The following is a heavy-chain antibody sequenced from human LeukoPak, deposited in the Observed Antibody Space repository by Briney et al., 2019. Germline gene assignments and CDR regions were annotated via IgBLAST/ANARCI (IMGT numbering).Heavy chain of an antibody. V-gene: IGHV4-39*07. CDR3: TKGRGI. D-gene: IGHD3-10*01. J-gene: IGHJ4*02. CDR2: IYSSGST. CDR1: GDSITSSNYY. Sequence: SETLSLTCTVSGDSITSSNYYWGWFRQSPGKGPEWIGSIYSSGSTYYSPSLKSRVTISVDTSKNQFSLKLTSVTAADTAVYYCTKGRGIWGQGTLVTVSS.